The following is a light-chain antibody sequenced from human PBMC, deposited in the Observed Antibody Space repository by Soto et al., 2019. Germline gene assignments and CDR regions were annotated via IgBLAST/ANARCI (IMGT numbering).Light chain of an antibody. CDR3: QQNDNSLFT. CDR2: AAS. CDR1: QSVSSH. J-gene: IGKJ3*01. Sequence: EIVLTQSPGTLSLSPGERATLSCRASQSVSSHLAWYQQKPGQAPRLLIYAASSRATGVPDRFSGSGSGTDFTLTISRLEPEDFAVYYCQQNDNSLFTFGPGTKVDIK. V-gene: IGKV3-20*01.